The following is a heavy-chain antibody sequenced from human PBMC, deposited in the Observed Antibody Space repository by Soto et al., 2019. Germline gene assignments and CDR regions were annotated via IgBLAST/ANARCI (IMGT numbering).Heavy chain of an antibody. D-gene: IGHD2-15*01. CDR3: VRGGGGGLFDP. CDR1: GFTFGDSY. V-gene: IGHV3-11*06. J-gene: IGHJ5*02. CDR2: ISPGSRYP. Sequence: GGSLRLSCAGSGFTFGDSYMSWIRQAPGKGLEWLSYISPGSRYPAYADSAKGRFTISRDNAKRSLYLQMMSLTAEDTAIYYCVRGGGGGLFDPWGQGTMVTVSS.